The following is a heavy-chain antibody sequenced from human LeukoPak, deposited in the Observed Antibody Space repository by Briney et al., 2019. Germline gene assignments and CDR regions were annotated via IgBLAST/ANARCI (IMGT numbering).Heavy chain of an antibody. CDR2: IKSDGSRT. Sequence: GSLRLSCAASGFAFSNYWMHWVRQAPGKGVVWVSRIKSDGSRTDYADSVKGRFTISRDNAKNTLYLQMNSLRAEDTAVYYCARELPFDYWGQGTLVTVSS. J-gene: IGHJ4*02. CDR3: ARELPFDY. V-gene: IGHV3-74*01. CDR1: GFAFSNYW. D-gene: IGHD2-15*01.